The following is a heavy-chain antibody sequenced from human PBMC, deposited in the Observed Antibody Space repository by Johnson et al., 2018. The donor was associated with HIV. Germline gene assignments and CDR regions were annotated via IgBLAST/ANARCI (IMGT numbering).Heavy chain of an antibody. CDR3: ASSWFGELSYAFDI. Sequence: QVQLVESGGGVVQPGRSLRLSCPASRFTLSSYGMHWVRQAPGKGLEWVAVISYDGSNKYYADSVKGRFTISRDNSKNTLYLQMNSLRAEDTAVYYCASSWFGELSYAFDIWGQGTMVTVSS. CDR2: ISYDGSNK. J-gene: IGHJ3*02. V-gene: IGHV3-30*03. CDR1: RFTLSSYG. D-gene: IGHD3-10*01.